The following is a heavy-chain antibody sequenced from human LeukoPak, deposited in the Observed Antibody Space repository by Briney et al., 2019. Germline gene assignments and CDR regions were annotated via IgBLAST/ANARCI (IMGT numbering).Heavy chain of an antibody. CDR2: IIPIFGTA. CDR3: ARSPGFGTTPFNRFDP. D-gene: IGHD1/OR15-1a*01. Sequence: GASVKVSCKASGGTFSSYAISWVRQAPGQGLEWMGGIIPIFGTANYAQKFQGRVTITADESTSTAYMELSSLRSEDTAVYYCARSPGFGTTPFNRFDPWGQGTLVTVSS. CDR1: GGTFSSYA. J-gene: IGHJ5*02. V-gene: IGHV1-69*13.